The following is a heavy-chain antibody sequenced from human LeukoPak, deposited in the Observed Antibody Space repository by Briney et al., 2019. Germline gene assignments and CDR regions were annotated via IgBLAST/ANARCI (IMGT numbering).Heavy chain of an antibody. Sequence: SVTVSCKASGGTFSSYTISWVRQAPGQGLEWMGRIIPILGEPDYAQKFQGRVTITADMSPSTAYMELSSLRSEDTAVYYCARKGGLGTYGIFDCWGQGTLVTVSS. D-gene: IGHD3-10*01. V-gene: IGHV1-69*02. J-gene: IGHJ4*02. CDR2: IIPILGEP. CDR1: GGTFSSYT. CDR3: ARKGGLGTYGIFDC.